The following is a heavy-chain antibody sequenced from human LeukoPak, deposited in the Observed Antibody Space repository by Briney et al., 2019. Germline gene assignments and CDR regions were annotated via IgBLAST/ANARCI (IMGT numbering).Heavy chain of an antibody. V-gene: IGHV3-30-3*01. Sequence: PGRSLRLSCAASGFTFSSYAMHWVRQAPGKGLEWVAVISYDGSNKYYADSVKGRFTISRDNSKNTLYLQMNSLRAEDTAVYYCAKGAGIAAAGYRADYYFDYWGQGTLVTVSS. CDR2: ISYDGSNK. J-gene: IGHJ4*02. CDR1: GFTFSSYA. D-gene: IGHD6-13*01. CDR3: AKGAGIAAAGYRADYYFDY.